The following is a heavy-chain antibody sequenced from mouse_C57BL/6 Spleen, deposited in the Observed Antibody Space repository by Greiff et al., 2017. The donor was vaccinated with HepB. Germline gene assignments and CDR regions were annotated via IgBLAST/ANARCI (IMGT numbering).Heavy chain of an antibody. Sequence: EVMLVESGGGLVKPGGSLKLSCAASGFTFSSYTMSWVRQTPEKRLEWVATISGGGGNTYYPDSVKGRFTISRDNAKNTLYLQMSSLRSEDTALYYCARQDGKRFAYWGQGTLVTVSA. CDR2: ISGGGGNT. V-gene: IGHV5-9*01. CDR1: GFTFSSYT. CDR3: ARQDGKRFAY. D-gene: IGHD2-1*01. J-gene: IGHJ3*01.